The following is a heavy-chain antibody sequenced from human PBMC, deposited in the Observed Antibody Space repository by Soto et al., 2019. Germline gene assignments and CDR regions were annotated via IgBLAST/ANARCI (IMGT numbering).Heavy chain of an antibody. CDR1: GFTFSNAW. CDR3: MRALSVTSA. J-gene: IGHJ5*02. Sequence: EVQLVESGGGLVKPGGSLRLSCAASGFTFSNAWMSWVRQAPGKGLEWVGRIKSKTDGGTTDYAAPVKGRFTISRDDSKTTLSPQMTRLKTEDTPVYYFMRALSVTSAWGQATLVTFSS. D-gene: IGHD5-18*01. CDR2: IKSKTDGGTT. V-gene: IGHV3-15*01.